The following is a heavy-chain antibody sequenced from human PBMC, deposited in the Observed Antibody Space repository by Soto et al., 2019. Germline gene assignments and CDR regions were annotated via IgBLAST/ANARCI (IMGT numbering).Heavy chain of an antibody. D-gene: IGHD3-22*01. CDR2: ISADNGNT. J-gene: IGHJ1*01. CDR3: ARVDYDSSGFYHEDH. CDR1: GYSFNNYL. Sequence: QVKLVQSGAEVKKPGASVMVSCQASGYSFNNYLISWVRQAPGQGPEWVGWISADNGNTNYGQKFLGRVTMTTDTSTSTADMDLRSLRSDDTAVYYCARVDYDSSGFYHEDHWGQGTLVTVSS. V-gene: IGHV1-18*01.